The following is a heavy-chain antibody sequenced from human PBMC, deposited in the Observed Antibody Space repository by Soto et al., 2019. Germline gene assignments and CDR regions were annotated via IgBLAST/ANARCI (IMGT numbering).Heavy chain of an antibody. CDR1: GFTFSSYA. J-gene: IGHJ4*02. CDR3: AKALGPYYDILTGYYIGSLDY. V-gene: IGHV3-23*01. CDR2: ISGSGGST. D-gene: IGHD3-9*01. Sequence: GGSLRLSCAASGFTFSSYAMSWVRQAPGKGLEWVSAISGSGGSTYYADSVKGRFTISRDNSKNTLYLQMNSLRAEDTAVYYCAKALGPYYDILTGYYIGSLDYWGQGPLVTDSS.